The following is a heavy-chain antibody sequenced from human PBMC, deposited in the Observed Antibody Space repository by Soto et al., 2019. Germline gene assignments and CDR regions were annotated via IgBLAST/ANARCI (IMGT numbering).Heavy chain of an antibody. CDR2: IYYSGST. J-gene: IGHJ4*02. Sequence: QVQLQESGPGLVKPSETLSLTCTVSGGSISSYYWSWIRQPPGKGLEWIGYIYYSGSTNYNPSLTSRVPIPVATAKNQFSPKLSSVTAADTAVYYCARLWGWAVDYGGQGTLVTVSS. CDR3: ARLWGWAVDY. V-gene: IGHV4-59*08. D-gene: IGHD3-16*01. CDR1: GGSISSYY.